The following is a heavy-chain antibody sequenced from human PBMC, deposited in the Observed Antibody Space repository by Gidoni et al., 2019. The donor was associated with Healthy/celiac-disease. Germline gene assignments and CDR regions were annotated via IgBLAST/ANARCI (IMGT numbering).Heavy chain of an antibody. D-gene: IGHD3-10*01. J-gene: IGHJ2*01. V-gene: IGHV4-39*01. CDR2: IYYSGST. CDR3: ARQGTAMVRDWYFDL. Sequence: QLQLQASGPGLVKPSETLSLPCTVPVGPLSRSSYYWGWIRQPPGKGLEWIGSIYYSGSTYYNPSLKSRVTISVDTSKNQFSLKLSSVTAADTAVYYCARQGTAMVRDWYFDLWGRGTLVTVSS. CDR1: VGPLSRSSYY.